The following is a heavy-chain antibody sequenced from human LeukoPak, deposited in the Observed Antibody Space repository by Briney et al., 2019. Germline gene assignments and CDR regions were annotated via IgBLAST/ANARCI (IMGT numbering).Heavy chain of an antibody. D-gene: IGHD4-17*01. V-gene: IGHV3-11*01. CDR3: ARDPSVTTNYGMDV. Sequence: GGSLGLSCAASGFTFSDYYMSWIRQAPGKGLEWVSYISSSGSTIYYADSVKGRFTISRDNAKNSLYLQMNSLRAEDTAVYYCARDPSVTTNYGMDVWGQGTTVTVSS. CDR2: ISSSGSTI. CDR1: GFTFSDYY. J-gene: IGHJ6*02.